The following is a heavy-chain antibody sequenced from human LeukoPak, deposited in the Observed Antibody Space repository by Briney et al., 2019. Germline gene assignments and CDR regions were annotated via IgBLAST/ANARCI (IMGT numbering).Heavy chain of an antibody. V-gene: IGHV3-48*03. Sequence: PGGSLRLSCAASGFTFSDYEMNWVRQAPGKGLEWVSYSSSSGSAIYYAGSVRGRFTISRDNAKNSLYLQMNSLRAEDTAVYYCARDRPLPDDSRTFDYWGQGTLVTVSS. CDR1: GFTFSDYE. CDR3: ARDRPLPDDSRTFDY. J-gene: IGHJ4*02. CDR2: SSSSGSAI. D-gene: IGHD3-22*01.